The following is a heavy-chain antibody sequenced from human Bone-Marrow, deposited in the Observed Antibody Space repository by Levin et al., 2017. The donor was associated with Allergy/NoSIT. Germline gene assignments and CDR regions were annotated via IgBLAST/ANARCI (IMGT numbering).Heavy chain of an antibody. D-gene: IGHD3-10*01. J-gene: IGHJ6*03. Sequence: SETLSLTCTLSGGSISTHYWTWIRQPPGKGLEWIGYIYYSGSTNYNPSLRSRVTISVDTSKNQFSLKLTSMTAADTAVYYCARAFGSWSYLRSYYMDGWGKGTTVTVSS. CDR1: GGSISTHY. CDR2: IYYSGST. V-gene: IGHV4-59*11. CDR3: ARAFGSWSYLRSYYMDG.